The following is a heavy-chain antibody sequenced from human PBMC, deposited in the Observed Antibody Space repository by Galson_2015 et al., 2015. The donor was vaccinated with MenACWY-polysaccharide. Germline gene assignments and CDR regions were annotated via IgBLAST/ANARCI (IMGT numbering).Heavy chain of an antibody. Sequence: SAKVCCKASGYTFTSYGISWARPAPGQGLEWMGWIGAYNGNTNYAQKLQGRVTMAIDTSTSTAYMELRSLRSDDTAVYYCARDALGVSIELDYWGQGTLVTVSS. J-gene: IGHJ4*02. CDR1: GYTFTSYG. CDR2: IGAYNGNT. D-gene: IGHD2-21*01. V-gene: IGHV1-18*01. CDR3: ARDALGVSIELDY.